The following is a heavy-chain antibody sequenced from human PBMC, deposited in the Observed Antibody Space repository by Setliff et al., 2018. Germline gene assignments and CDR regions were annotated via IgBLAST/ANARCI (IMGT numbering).Heavy chain of an antibody. CDR1: GFTVGTSW. V-gene: IGHV4-4*02. CDR3: ARDWVDYGARGY. J-gene: IGHJ4*02. Sequence: GSLRLSCTASGFTVGTSWMSWVRQPPGKGLEWIGEIYHSGSTNYNPSLKSRVTISVDKSKNQFSLKLSSVTAADTAVYYCARDWVDYGARGYWGQGTLVTVSS. CDR2: IYHSGST. D-gene: IGHD4-17*01.